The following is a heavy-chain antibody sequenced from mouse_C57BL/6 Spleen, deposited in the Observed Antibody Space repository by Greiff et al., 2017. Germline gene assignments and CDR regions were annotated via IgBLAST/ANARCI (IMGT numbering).Heavy chain of an antibody. J-gene: IGHJ2*01. CDR1: GYTFTGYW. CDR3: ATHYYGSSYYFDY. D-gene: IGHD1-1*01. CDR2: ILPGSGST. V-gene: IGHV1-9*01. Sequence: QVQLQQSGAELMKPGASVKLSCKATGYTFTGYWIEWVKQRPGHGLEWIGEILPGSGSTTYNEKFKGKATFTADTSSNTAYMQLSSLTTDDSAIYYCATHYYGSSYYFDYWGQGTTLTVSS.